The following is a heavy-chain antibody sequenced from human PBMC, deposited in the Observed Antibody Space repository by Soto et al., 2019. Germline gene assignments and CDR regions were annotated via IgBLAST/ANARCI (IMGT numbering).Heavy chain of an antibody. J-gene: IGHJ3*02. CDR3: TTPDSSGYSYEGDAFDI. Sequence: EVQLVESGGGLVKPGGSLRLSCAASGFTFSNAWMSWVRQAPGKGLEWVGRIKSKTDGGTTDYAAPVKGRFTISRDDSKNTLYLQMNSLKTEDTAVYYCTTPDSSGYSYEGDAFDIWGQGTMVTVSS. V-gene: IGHV3-15*01. CDR1: GFTFSNAW. D-gene: IGHD3-22*01. CDR2: IKSKTDGGTT.